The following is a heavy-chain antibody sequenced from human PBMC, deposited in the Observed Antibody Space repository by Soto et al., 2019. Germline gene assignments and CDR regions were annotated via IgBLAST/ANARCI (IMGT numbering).Heavy chain of an antibody. CDR1: GFTFSSYG. D-gene: IGHD3-10*01. CDR2: IWYDGSNK. J-gene: IGHJ4*02. Sequence: QVQLVESGGGVVQPGMSLRLSYAASGFTFSSYGMHWVRQAPGKGLEWVAVIWYDGSNKYYADSVKGRFTISRDNSKNTLYLQMNSLRAEDTAVYYCAREDYGSGSFDYWGQGTLVTVSS. CDR3: AREDYGSGSFDY. V-gene: IGHV3-33*01.